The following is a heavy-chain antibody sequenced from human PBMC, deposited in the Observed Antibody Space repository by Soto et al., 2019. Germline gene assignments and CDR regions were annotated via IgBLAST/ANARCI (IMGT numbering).Heavy chain of an antibody. V-gene: IGHV3-73*01. CDR2: ILSKAGNYAT. Sequence: EVQLVESGGGLVQPGGSLKLSCAASGFIFSGSAVHWVRQASGKGLEWVGRILSKAGNYATAYPASMKGRFTISRDDSEKQAFLQMNSLKTEDTAVYYCVRGGSTYYYDYWGQGTLGAVSS. CDR1: GFIFSGSA. J-gene: IGHJ4*02. CDR3: VRGGSTYYYDY.